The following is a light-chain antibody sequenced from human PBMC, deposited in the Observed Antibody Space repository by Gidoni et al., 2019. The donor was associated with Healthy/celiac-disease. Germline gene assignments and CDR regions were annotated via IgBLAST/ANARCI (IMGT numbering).Light chain of an antibody. V-gene: IGKV4-1*01. CDR1: QSVLYSSNNKNY. J-gene: IGKJ3*01. CDR3: QQYYRTPLFT. CDR2: WAS. Sequence: DIVMTQSPDSLPVSLGERATINCKSSQSVLYSSNNKNYLAWYQQKPGQPPKLLIYWASTRESGVPDRFSGSGSGTDFTLTISSLQAEDVAVYYCQQYYRTPLFTFGPGTKVDIK.